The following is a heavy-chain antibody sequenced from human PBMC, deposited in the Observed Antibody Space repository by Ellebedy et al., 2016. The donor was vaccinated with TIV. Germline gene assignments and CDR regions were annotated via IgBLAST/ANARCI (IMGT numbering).Heavy chain of an antibody. CDR3: ARDFGHSGYDLLDY. CDR1: GFSFNSYW. Sequence: GESLKISCAASGFSFNSYWMIWVRQALGKGLEWVANMRQDGTQKNYGDSVKGRFTISRDNARDSLYLQMDSLRVEDTAVYYCARDFGHSGYDLLDYWGQGTLVTVSS. D-gene: IGHD5-12*01. V-gene: IGHV3-7*01. J-gene: IGHJ4*02. CDR2: MRQDGTQK.